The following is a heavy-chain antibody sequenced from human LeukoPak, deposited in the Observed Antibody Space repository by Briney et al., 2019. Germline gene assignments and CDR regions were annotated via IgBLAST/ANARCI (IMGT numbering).Heavy chain of an antibody. V-gene: IGHV1-2*02. CDR3: ARGYYYDSSGYFSIDY. J-gene: IGHJ4*02. CDR1: GYTFTGYY. CDR2: INPNSGGT. Sequence: ASVKVSCKASGYTFTGYYMHSVRQAPGQGLEWMGWINPNSGGTNYAQKFQGRVTMTRDTSISTAYMELSRLRSDDTAVYYCARGYYYDSSGYFSIDYWGQGTLVTVSS. D-gene: IGHD3-22*01.